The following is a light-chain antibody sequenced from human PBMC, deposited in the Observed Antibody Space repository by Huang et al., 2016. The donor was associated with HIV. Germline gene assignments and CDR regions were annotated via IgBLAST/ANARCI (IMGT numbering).Light chain of an antibody. CDR2: TAS. CDR3: LQDYNYPKT. Sequence: IQMTQSPSSLSASVGVRVTFTCRASQDIRNYLGWYQQKPGKPPNLLISTASSFQSGVPSRFRGRGSGTHFTLTISSLQPEDFATYYCLQDYNYPKTFGQGTKVEIK. J-gene: IGKJ1*01. CDR1: QDIRNY. V-gene: IGKV1-6*01.